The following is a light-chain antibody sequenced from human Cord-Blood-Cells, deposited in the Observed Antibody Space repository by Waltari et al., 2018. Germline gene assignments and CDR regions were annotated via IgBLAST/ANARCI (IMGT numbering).Light chain of an antibody. CDR3: SSYTSSSTWV. CDR2: DVS. V-gene: IGLV2-14*01. CDR1: TSDAGGYKK. Sequence: QSALTPPTSVTGSPGQTSTISCTGTTSDAGGYKKVSWYQQHPGKAPKLMIYDVSKRPSGVSNRFSGSKSGNTASLTISGLQAEDEADYYCSSYTSSSTWVFGGGTKLTVL. J-gene: IGLJ3*02.